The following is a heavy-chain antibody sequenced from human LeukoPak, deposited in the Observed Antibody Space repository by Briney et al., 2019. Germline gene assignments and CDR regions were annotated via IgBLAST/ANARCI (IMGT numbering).Heavy chain of an antibody. CDR1: GYSISSGYY. CDR3: ARTTEGGYSNGYFYYYYMDV. Sequence: PSETLSLTCTVSGYSISSGYYWGWIRQPPGRGLEWIGSIYHSGSTYYNPSLKSRVTISVDTSKNQFSLKLSSVTAADTAVYYCARTTEGGYSNGYFYYYYMDVWGKGTTVTISS. CDR2: IYHSGST. D-gene: IGHD4-11*01. J-gene: IGHJ6*03. V-gene: IGHV4-38-2*02.